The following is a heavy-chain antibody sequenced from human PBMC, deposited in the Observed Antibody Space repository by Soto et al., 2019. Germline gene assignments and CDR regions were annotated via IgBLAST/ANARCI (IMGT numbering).Heavy chain of an antibody. CDR3: ARGQLVWYGDLTPYHRDMDV. CDR1: GGSFDDFY. Sequence: QVQLQQWGAGLLRPSETLSLTCAFYGGSFDDFYWRWVRQSPGKGLEWVGEISHDGGTNYSPSLASRDSISVDTSKNQSSLHLRSVTAADTGLYYCARGQLVWYGDLTPYHRDMDVWGQGTTVTVSS. J-gene: IGHJ6*02. V-gene: IGHV4-34*02. D-gene: IGHD3-10*01. CDR2: ISHDGGT.